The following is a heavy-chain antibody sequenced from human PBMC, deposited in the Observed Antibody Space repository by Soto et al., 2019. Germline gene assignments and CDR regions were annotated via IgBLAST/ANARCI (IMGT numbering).Heavy chain of an antibody. D-gene: IGHD2-15*01. CDR3: ARGGIGYCSGGRCYYDV. V-gene: IGHV7-4-1*01. Sequence: ASVKVSCKASGYTFTTYSIHWLRQAPGQGLEWMGWINTNTGNPTYAQGFTGRLVFSLDTSVSTAHLQISSLKTEDTGVYYCARGGIGYCSGGRCYYDVWGQGTLVTVSS. CDR1: GYTFTTYS. J-gene: IGHJ4*02. CDR2: INTNTGNP.